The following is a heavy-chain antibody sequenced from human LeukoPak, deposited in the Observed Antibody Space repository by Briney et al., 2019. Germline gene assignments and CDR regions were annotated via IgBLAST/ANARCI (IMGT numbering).Heavy chain of an antibody. Sequence: SETLSLTCAVYGGSFSGYYWSWIRQPPGKGLEWIGEINHSRSTKYSPSLKSRVTISVDTSKNQFSLKLSSVTAADTAVYYCARRVGRWFGERAYYYNYMDVWDKGTPVTISS. CDR3: ARRVGRWFGERAYYYNYMDV. V-gene: IGHV4-34*01. D-gene: IGHD3-10*01. J-gene: IGHJ6*03. CDR1: GGSFSGYY. CDR2: INHSRST.